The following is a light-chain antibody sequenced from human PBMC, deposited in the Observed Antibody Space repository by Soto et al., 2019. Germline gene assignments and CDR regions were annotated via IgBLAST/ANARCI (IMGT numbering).Light chain of an antibody. CDR3: QQCLTTPVT. CDR1: QNIHTY. CDR2: AAS. J-gene: IGKJ5*01. Sequence: DIQRTKSPSPLSASVGDRGTITCRASQNIHTYLNWYQQKPGKAPNLLIFAASNVQRGLSARFSGSGSGTDFILTISSLQSEDFATYYCQQCLTTPVTFGQGTRLEIK. V-gene: IGKV1-39*01.